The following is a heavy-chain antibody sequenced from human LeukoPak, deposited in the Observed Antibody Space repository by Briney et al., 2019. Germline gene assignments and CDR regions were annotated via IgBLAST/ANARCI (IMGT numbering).Heavy chain of an antibody. D-gene: IGHD4-17*01. CDR3: ARDSKLITVTKEYYYYMDV. Sequence: ASVKVSCKASGYTFTSYYMHWVRQAPGQGLEWMGIINPSGVSTSYAQKFQGRVTMTRDMSTSTVYMELSSLRAEDTAVYYCARDSKLITVTKEYYYYMDVWGKGTTVTVSS. CDR2: INPSGVST. J-gene: IGHJ6*03. V-gene: IGHV1-46*01. CDR1: GYTFTSYY.